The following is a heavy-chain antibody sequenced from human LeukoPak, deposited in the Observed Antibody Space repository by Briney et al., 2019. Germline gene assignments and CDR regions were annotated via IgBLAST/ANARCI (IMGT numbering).Heavy chain of an antibody. CDR3: AKFVQDVVVVAATLSLPYYYFDY. Sequence: PGGSLRLSCAASGFTFSTYWMSWVRQAPEKGLEWVAYIKQDGSEKYYVDSVKGRFTISRDNSKNTLYLQMNSLRAEDTAVYYCAKFVQDVVVVAATLSLPYYYFDYWGQGTLVTVSS. CDR2: IKQDGSEK. D-gene: IGHD2-15*01. V-gene: IGHV3-7*05. CDR1: GFTFSTYW. J-gene: IGHJ4*02.